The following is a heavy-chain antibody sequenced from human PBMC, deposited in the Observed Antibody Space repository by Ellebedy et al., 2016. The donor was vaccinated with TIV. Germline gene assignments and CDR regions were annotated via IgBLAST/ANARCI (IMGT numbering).Heavy chain of an antibody. Sequence: MPSETLSLTCVVSGGSFMKNWWSWVRQPPGKGLEWIGETYHRGDTNYSPSLRSRVTISLDTSNNQFSLTLTFVTAADTAVDYCARNGAATGWGNWFDPWGQGTLVTVSS. CDR3: ARNGAATGWGNWFDP. D-gene: IGHD3-16*01. V-gene: IGHV4/OR15-8*02. CDR1: GGSFMKNW. J-gene: IGHJ5*02. CDR2: TYHRGDT.